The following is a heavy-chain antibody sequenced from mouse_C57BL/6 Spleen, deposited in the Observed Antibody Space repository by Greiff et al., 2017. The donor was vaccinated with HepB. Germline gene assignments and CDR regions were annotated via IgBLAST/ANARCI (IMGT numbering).Heavy chain of an antibody. Sequence: QVQLQQSGPGLVQPSQSLSITCTVSGFSLTSYGVHWVRQSPGKGLEWLGVIWRGGSTDYNAAFMSRLSITKDNSKSQVFFKMNSLQADDTAIYYCAKGENGTNWYFDVWGTGTTVTVSS. D-gene: IGHD3-3*01. CDR2: IWRGGST. J-gene: IGHJ1*03. V-gene: IGHV2-5*01. CDR1: GFSLTSYG. CDR3: AKGENGTNWYFDV.